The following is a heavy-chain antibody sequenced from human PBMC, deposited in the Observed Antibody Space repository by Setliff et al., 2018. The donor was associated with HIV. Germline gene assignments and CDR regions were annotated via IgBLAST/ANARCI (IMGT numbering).Heavy chain of an antibody. CDR1: GGSISNYY. J-gene: IGHJ6*03. CDR2: IYYSGST. V-gene: IGHV4-59*08. D-gene: IGHD3-22*01. Sequence: SETLSLTCTVSGGSISNYYWSWIRQPPGKGLEWIGYIYYSGSTNYNPSLKNRVTISIDTSKNQFSLKLSSVTAADTAVYYCARQHYYDSSGRNLMDVWGKGTTVT. CDR3: ARQHYYDSSGRNLMDV.